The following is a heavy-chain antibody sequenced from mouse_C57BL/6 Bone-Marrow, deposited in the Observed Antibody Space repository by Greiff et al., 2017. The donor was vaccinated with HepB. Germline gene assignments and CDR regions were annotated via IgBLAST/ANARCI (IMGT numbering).Heavy chain of an antibody. V-gene: IGHV1-55*01. J-gene: IGHJ4*01. Sequence: QVQLQQPGAELVKPGASVKMSCKASGYTFTSYWITWVKQRPGQGLEWIGDIYPGSGSTNYNEKFKSKATLTVDTSYSTAYMQLSSLTSEDSAVYYCAMRRYYGYFYYAMDYWGQGTSVTVSS. CDR3: AMRRYYGYFYYAMDY. CDR1: GYTFTSYW. D-gene: IGHD2-2*01. CDR2: IYPGSGST.